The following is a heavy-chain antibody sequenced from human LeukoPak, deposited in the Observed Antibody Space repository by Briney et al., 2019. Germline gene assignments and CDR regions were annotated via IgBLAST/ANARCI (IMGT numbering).Heavy chain of an antibody. Sequence: GRSLRLSCAASGFTFSSYGMHWVRQAPGKGLEWVAVIWYDGSNKYYADSVKGRFTISRDNSKNTLYLQMNSLRAEDTAVYYCAKAGDYRKPMRDAFDIWGQGTMVTVSS. CDR2: IWYDGSNK. CDR3: AKAGDYRKPMRDAFDI. CDR1: GFTFSSYG. D-gene: IGHD4-11*01. J-gene: IGHJ3*02. V-gene: IGHV3-33*06.